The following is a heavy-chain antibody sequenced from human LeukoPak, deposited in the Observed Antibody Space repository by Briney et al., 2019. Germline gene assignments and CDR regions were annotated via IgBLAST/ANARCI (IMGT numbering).Heavy chain of an antibody. Sequence: MTSETLSLTCTVSGGSISSYYWSWIRPPPGKGLEWIGYIYYSGSTNYNPSLKSRVTISVDTSKNQFSLKLSSVTAADTAVYYCARNRFRGWGYDYWGQGTLVTASS. CDR1: GGSISSYY. CDR2: IYYSGST. D-gene: IGHD6-19*01. J-gene: IGHJ4*02. CDR3: ARNRFRGWGYDY. V-gene: IGHV4-59*01.